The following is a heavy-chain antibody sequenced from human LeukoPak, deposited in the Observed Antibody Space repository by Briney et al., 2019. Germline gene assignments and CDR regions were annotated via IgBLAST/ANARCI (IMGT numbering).Heavy chain of an antibody. CDR2: IYHSGST. D-gene: IGHD2-21*02. V-gene: IGHV4-38-2*02. CDR3: ARDRGTDIPFIFDY. CDR1: GYSISSGYY. J-gene: IGHJ4*02. Sequence: SETLSLTCTVSGYSISSGYYWGWIRQPPGKGLEWIGSIYHSGSTYYNPSLKSRVTISVDTPKNQFSLKLSSVTAADTAVYYCARDRGTDIPFIFDYWGQGTLVTVSS.